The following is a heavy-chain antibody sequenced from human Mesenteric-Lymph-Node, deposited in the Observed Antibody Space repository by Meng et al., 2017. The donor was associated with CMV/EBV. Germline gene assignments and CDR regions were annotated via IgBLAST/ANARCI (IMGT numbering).Heavy chain of an antibody. D-gene: IGHD3-10*01. CDR1: DGSISSSSYY. J-gene: IGHJ5*02. CDR3: ARPHYYGSGSSPWFDP. CDR2: IYYSGST. V-gene: IGHV4-39*01. Sequence: QLQLQESGPGLVKPSETLSLTCTVSDGSISSSSYYWGWIRQPPGKGLEWIGSIYYSGSTYYNPSLKSRVTISVDTSKNQFSLKLSSVTAADTAVYYCARPHYYGSGSSPWFDPWGQGTLVTVSS.